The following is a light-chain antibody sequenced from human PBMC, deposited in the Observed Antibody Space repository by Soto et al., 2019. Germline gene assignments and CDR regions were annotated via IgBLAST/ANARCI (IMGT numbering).Light chain of an antibody. CDR1: SSDVGVNNY. CDR2: EVT. J-gene: IGLJ2*01. Sequence: QSALTQPPSASGSPGQSVAISCTGTSSDVGVNNYVSWYQQHPGKAPKLLVYEVTKRPAGVPDRFSGSKSGNTASLTVSGLQAEDEADYYCSSYAGSNSVIFGGGTKLTVL. CDR3: SSYAGSNSVI. V-gene: IGLV2-8*01.